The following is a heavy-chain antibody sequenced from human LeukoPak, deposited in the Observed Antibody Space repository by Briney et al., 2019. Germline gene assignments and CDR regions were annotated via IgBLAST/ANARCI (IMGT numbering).Heavy chain of an antibody. J-gene: IGHJ4*02. D-gene: IGHD3-10*01. Sequence: ASVKVSCKASGYTFTGYYMHWVRQAPGQGLEGRGGINPNSGGTNYAQKFQGRVTMTRDTSISTAYMELSRLRSDDTAVYYCARPRYYGSGSFDYWGQGTLVTVSS. CDR2: INPNSGGT. CDR1: GYTFTGYY. CDR3: ARPRYYGSGSFDY. V-gene: IGHV1-2*02.